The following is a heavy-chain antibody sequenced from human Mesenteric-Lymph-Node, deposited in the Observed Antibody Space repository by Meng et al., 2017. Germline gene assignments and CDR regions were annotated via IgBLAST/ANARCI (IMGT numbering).Heavy chain of an antibody. CDR2: INTNTGNP. V-gene: IGHV7-4-1*02. J-gene: IGHJ4*02. Sequence: QGQLVKSGAELKNPGASVKVSCKASGYTCTSYAMNWVRQAPGQGLEWMGWINTNTGNPTYAQGFTGRFVFSLDTSVSTAYLQISSLKAEDTAVYYCARVESSGYYYLFDYWGQGTLVTVSS. D-gene: IGHD3-22*01. CDR3: ARVESSGYYYLFDY. CDR1: GYTCTSYA.